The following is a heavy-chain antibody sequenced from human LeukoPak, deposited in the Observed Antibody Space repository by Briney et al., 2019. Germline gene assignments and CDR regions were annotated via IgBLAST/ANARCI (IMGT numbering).Heavy chain of an antibody. J-gene: IGHJ4*02. D-gene: IGHD3-22*01. CDR1: GGTFSSYA. CDR2: IIPIFGTA. V-gene: IGHV1-69*05. Sequence: SVKVSCKASGGTFSSYAISWVRQAPGQGLEWMGRIIPIFGTANYAQKFQGRVTITTDESTSTAYMELSSLSSEDTAVYYCARSNYYDSSGYCDYWGQGTLVTVSS. CDR3: ARSNYYDSSGYCDY.